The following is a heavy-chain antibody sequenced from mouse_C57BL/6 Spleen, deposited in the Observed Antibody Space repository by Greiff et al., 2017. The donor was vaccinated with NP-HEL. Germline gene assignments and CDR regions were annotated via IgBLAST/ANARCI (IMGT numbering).Heavy chain of an antibody. Sequence: EVKLQESGPGLVKPSQSLSLTCSVTGYSITSGYYWNWIRQFPGNKLEWMGYISYDGSNNYNPSLKNRISITRDTSKNQFFLKLNSVTTEDTATYYCARERGDYGSYAMDYWGQGTSVTVSS. V-gene: IGHV3-6*01. D-gene: IGHD1-1*01. J-gene: IGHJ4*01. CDR1: GYSITSGYY. CDR3: ARERGDYGSYAMDY. CDR2: ISYDGSN.